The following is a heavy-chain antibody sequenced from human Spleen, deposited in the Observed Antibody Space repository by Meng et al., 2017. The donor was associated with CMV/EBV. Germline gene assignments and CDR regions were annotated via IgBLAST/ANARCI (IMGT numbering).Heavy chain of an antibody. D-gene: IGHD2-2*01. CDR1: GVTFSSYG. J-gene: IGHJ4*02. CDR2: ISWNSGSI. V-gene: IGHV3-9*01. CDR3: ARGEGYCSSTSCYPLDY. Sequence: SLKISCAASGVTFSSYGMHWVRQAPGKGLEWVSGISWNSGSIGYADSVKGRFTISRDNAKNSLYLQMNSLRAEDTALYHCARGEGYCSSTSCYPLDYWGQGTLVTVSS.